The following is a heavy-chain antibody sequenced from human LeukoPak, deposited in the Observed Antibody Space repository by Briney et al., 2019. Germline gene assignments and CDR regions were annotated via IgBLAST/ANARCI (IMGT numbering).Heavy chain of an antibody. CDR3: ASRDIEKSDAFDI. J-gene: IGHJ3*02. D-gene: IGHD2-15*01. Sequence: GASVKVSCKASGGTFSSYAISWVRQAPGQGLEWMGGIIPIFGTANYAQKFQGRVTITTDESTSTAYMELSSLRSEDTAVYYCASRDIEKSDAFDIWGQGTMVTVSS. CDR1: GGTFSSYA. V-gene: IGHV1-69*05. CDR2: IIPIFGTA.